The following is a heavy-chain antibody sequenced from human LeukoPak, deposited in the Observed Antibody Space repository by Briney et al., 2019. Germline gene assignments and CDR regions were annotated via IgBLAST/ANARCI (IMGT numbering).Heavy chain of an antibody. CDR1: GFTFSNAW. Sequence: GGSLRLSCAASGFTFSNAWMNWVRQAPGEGLEWVGRIKSKTDGGTTAYTAPVKGRFTITRDDSKNRLYLQMNSLKTEDTAVYYCTTAPPGYCSGGRCYEGIHNYWGQGTLVTVSS. CDR3: TTAPPGYCSGGRCYEGIHNY. V-gene: IGHV3-15*07. J-gene: IGHJ4*02. D-gene: IGHD2-15*01. CDR2: IKSKTDGGTT.